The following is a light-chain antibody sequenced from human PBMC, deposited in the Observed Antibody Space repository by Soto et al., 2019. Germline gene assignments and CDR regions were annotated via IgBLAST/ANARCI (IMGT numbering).Light chain of an antibody. J-gene: IGLJ2*01. V-gene: IGLV6-57*04. Sequence: NFMLTQPHSVSESPGKTVTISCTRSSGGIASNYVQWYQQPPGSAPTTVIYEDNQRPSGVPDRFSGSIDSSSNSASLTISGLKTEDEADYYCQSYDSSNQGVVFGGGTKLTVL. CDR1: SGGIASNY. CDR3: QSYDSSNQGVV. CDR2: EDN.